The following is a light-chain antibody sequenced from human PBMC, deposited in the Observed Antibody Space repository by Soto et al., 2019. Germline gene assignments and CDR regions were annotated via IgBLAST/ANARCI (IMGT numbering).Light chain of an antibody. CDR1: QSISSY. J-gene: IGKJ4*01. V-gene: IGKV1-39*01. CDR3: QQSYSTHPT. Sequence: DIQMTQSPSSLSASVGDRVTITCRASQSISSYLKWYQQKPGKAPKLMIFAASSLQSGVPSRFSGSGSGTDLTLTISSLQQEDFATYYCQQSYSTHPTFGGGTKVEIK. CDR2: AAS.